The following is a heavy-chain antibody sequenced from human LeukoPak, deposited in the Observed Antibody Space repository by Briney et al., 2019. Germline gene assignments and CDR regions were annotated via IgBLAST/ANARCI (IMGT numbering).Heavy chain of an antibody. J-gene: IGHJ4*02. Sequence: SGGSLRLSCAASGFTFSSYAMIWVRQAPGKGLEWVSYISSSGSTIYYADSVKGRFTISRDNAKDSLYLQMNSLRVEDTAVYYCARPRVGLLSVHWGQGTLVTVSS. CDR2: ISSSGSTI. D-gene: IGHD3-3*01. CDR1: GFTFSSYA. CDR3: ARPRVGLLSVH. V-gene: IGHV3-48*04.